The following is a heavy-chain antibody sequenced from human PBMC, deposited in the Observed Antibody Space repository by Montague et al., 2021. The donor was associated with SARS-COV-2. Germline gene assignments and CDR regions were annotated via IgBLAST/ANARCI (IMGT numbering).Heavy chain of an antibody. Sequence: SETLSLTCAVSGGSISSQNWWYWVRQSPGKGLEWIGEIYHDGTTNYNPSLNSRVTISVDKSKNQFSLNLNSVTAADTAVYYCAREGSRDGYNEGFDYWGQGIPVTVSS. CDR2: IYHDGTT. CDR3: AREGSRDGYNEGFDY. V-gene: IGHV4-4*02. CDR1: GGSISSQNW. D-gene: IGHD5-24*01. J-gene: IGHJ4*02.